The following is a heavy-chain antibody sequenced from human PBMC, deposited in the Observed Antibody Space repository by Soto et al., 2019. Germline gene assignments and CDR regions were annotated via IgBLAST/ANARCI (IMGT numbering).Heavy chain of an antibody. J-gene: IGHJ4*02. V-gene: IGHV4-30-4*01. CDR3: ARADKYYYDSSGYYSAARPYYYFDY. Sequence: LSLTCTVSGGSISSGDYYWSWIRQPPGKGLEWIGYIYYSGSTYYNPSLKSRVTISVDTSKNQFSLKLSSVTAADTAVYYCARADKYYYDSSGYYSAARPYYYFDYWGQGTLVTVSS. CDR1: GGSISSGDYY. D-gene: IGHD3-22*01. CDR2: IYYSGST.